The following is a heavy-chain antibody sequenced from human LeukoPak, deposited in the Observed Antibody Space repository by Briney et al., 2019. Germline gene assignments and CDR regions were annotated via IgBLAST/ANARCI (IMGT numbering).Heavy chain of an antibody. J-gene: IGHJ4*02. CDR2: IYDSENT. CDR1: GGYISSSSYY. CDR3: ARGESGGYDYPSYYFDY. D-gene: IGHD5-12*01. V-gene: IGHV4-39*07. Sequence: PSETLSLTCTVSGGYISSSSYYWGWIRQPPGKGLEWIGSIYDSENTYYNPSLKSRVTISVDTSKNQFSLKLSSVTAADTAVYYCARGESGGYDYPSYYFDYWGQGTLVTVSS.